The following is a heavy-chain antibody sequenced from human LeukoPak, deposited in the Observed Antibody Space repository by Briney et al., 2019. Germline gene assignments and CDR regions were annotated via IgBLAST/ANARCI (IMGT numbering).Heavy chain of an antibody. D-gene: IGHD6-19*01. J-gene: IGHJ4*02. CDR3: AKSPVAGPYYFDY. Sequence: PGRSLRLSCAASGFTFDDYAMHWVRQAPGKGLEWVSGISWNSGSIGYADSVKGRLTISRDNAKNSLYLQMNSLRAEDTALYYCAKSPVAGPYYFDYWGQGTLVTVSS. CDR1: GFTFDDYA. V-gene: IGHV3-9*01. CDR2: ISWNSGSI.